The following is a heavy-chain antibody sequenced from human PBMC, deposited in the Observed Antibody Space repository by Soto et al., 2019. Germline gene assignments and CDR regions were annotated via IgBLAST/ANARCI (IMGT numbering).Heavy chain of an antibody. D-gene: IGHD6-6*01. CDR3: AREIAARL. CDR2: IKQDGSEE. CDR1: GFTFSSYW. V-gene: IGHV3-7*01. J-gene: IGHJ6*04. Sequence: EVQLVESGGGLVQPGGSLRLSCAASGFTFSSYWMSWFRQAPGKGLEWVANIKQDGSEENYVDSVKGRFTISRDNAKNALYLQMHSLRVEDTAVYYCAREIAARLWGKGTTVTVSS.